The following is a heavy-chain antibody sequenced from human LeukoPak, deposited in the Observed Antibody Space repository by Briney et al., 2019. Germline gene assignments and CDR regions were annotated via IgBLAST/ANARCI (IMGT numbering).Heavy chain of an antibody. V-gene: IGHV3-30*18. Sequence: PGRSLRLSCAASGFTFSNYGMHWVRQAPGKGLEWVVVISHDGSNNNYADSAKGRFTISRDNSKNTLYLQMNSLRPEDTAVYYCAKVRVGTAHFDYWGQGTLVTVSS. CDR3: AKVRVGTAHFDY. D-gene: IGHD2-15*01. CDR2: ISHDGSNN. CDR1: GFTFSNYG. J-gene: IGHJ4*02.